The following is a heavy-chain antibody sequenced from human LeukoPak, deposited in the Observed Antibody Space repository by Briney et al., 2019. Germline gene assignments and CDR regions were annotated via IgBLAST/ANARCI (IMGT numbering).Heavy chain of an antibody. CDR1: GGSISSSSYY. D-gene: IGHD2-21*01. J-gene: IGHJ1*01. Sequence: ETLSLTCTVSGGSISSSSYYWGWIRQPPGKGLEWVSAISGSGGSTYYADSVKGRFTISRDNSKNTLYLQMNSLRAEDTAVYYCAKDRAYCGGDCYSGYFQHWGQGTLVTVSS. CDR3: AKDRAYCGGDCYSGYFQH. CDR2: ISGSGGST. V-gene: IGHV3-23*01.